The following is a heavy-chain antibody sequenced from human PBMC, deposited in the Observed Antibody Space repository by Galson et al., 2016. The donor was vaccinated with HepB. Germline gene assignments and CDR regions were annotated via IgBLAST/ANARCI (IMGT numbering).Heavy chain of an antibody. CDR3: ATELFRLPYFDY. Sequence: SEPLSLTCSVSVGPISSSTYFWAWIRQPPGKGLDRIGRINYRGSAYYNPSPKSRVTMSVETSQNQFSLNLSPVTAADTAVYYCATELFRLPYFDYWSQGTLAAVSS. V-gene: IGHV4-39*01. D-gene: IGHD1-14*01. CDR1: VGPISSSTYF. CDR2: INYRGSA. J-gene: IGHJ4*02.